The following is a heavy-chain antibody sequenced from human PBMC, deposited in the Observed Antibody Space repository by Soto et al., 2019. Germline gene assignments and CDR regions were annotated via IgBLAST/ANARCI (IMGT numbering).Heavy chain of an antibody. CDR2: VSASGLNT. D-gene: IGHD2-2*01. J-gene: IGHJ5*02. V-gene: IGHV3-23*01. Sequence: PGGSLRLSCAASGFTFSTYAMAWVRQAPGKGLEWVSGVSASGLNTDYADPVKGRFYISRDNSKNTLYLQMNNLRAEDTAVYYCAKDNCISTSCYRLYNWFDPWGQGTLVTVSS. CDR3: AKDNCISTSCYRLYNWFDP. CDR1: GFTFSTYA.